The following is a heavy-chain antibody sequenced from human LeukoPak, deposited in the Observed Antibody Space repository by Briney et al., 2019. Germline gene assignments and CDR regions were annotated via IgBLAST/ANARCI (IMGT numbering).Heavy chain of an antibody. CDR2: ISAYNGNT. V-gene: IGHV1-18*01. CDR1: GYTFTSYG. Sequence: ASVKVSCKASGYTFTSYGISWVRQAPGQGLEWMGWISAYNGNTNYAQKLQGRVTMTTDTSTSTAYMELRSLGSDDTAVYYCARDTGDDYGDYGWGSFLDAFDIWGQGTMVAVSP. CDR3: ARDTGDDYGDYGWGSFLDAFDI. J-gene: IGHJ3*02. D-gene: IGHD4-17*01.